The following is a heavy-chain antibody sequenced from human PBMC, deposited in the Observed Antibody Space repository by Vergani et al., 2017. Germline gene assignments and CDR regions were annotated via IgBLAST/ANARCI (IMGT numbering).Heavy chain of an antibody. Sequence: QVQLVQSGAEVKKPGASVKVSCKASGYTFTSYYMHWVRQAPGQGLEWMGIINPSGGSTSYAQKFQGRVTMTRDTSTSTVYMELSSLRSEDTAVYYCARDQYYGSGSYLNYYYGMDVWGQGTTVTVSS. CDR2: INPSGGST. CDR1: GYTFTSYY. J-gene: IGHJ6*02. D-gene: IGHD3-10*01. CDR3: ARDQYYGSGSYLNYYYGMDV. V-gene: IGHV1-46*01.